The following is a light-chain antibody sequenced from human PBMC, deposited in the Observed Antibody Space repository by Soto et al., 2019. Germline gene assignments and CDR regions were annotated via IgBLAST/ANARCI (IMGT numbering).Light chain of an antibody. CDR2: GTS. J-gene: IGKJ2*01. CDR3: QQHGGSPPYT. V-gene: IGKV3-20*01. Sequence: EVVLTQSPGTLSLSPGDRATVSCRASQTVHSSFFAWYQQKGGQAPRLLIYGTSNRAAGIPDRFSGHGSGTDFTLPIDRLEPEDFAMYFCQQHGGSPPYTFCRGTRVEI. CDR1: QTVHSSF.